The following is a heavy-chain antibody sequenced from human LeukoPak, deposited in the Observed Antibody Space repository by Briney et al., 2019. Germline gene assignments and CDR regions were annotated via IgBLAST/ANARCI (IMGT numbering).Heavy chain of an antibody. CDR1: GFTFSDSA. D-gene: IGHD2-2*01. J-gene: IGHJ4*02. CDR2: IRSKANSYAT. V-gene: IGHV3-73*01. Sequence: GGSLRLSCAASGFTFSDSAVHWARQASGKGLEWVGRIRSKANSYATAYAASVKGRFTISRDDPKNTAYLQMNSLKTEDTAVYYCTGCGSTRCSLDYIDFWGQGILVTVSS. CDR3: TGCGSTRCSLDYIDF.